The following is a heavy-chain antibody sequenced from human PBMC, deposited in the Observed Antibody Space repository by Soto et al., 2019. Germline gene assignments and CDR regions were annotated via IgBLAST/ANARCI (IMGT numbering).Heavy chain of an antibody. J-gene: IGHJ5*02. CDR1: GASIRGYH. Sequence: QVQLQESGPGLVKPSETLSLTCAVSGASIRGYHWSWIRQPAGKGLEWIGRMQHTGNTNYNPSLKSRVTMSVDTSKNQISLKMTSVTAADTAVYFCAKDVSSRRWFDPWGQGILVIVSS. CDR2: MQHTGNT. CDR3: AKDVSSRRWFDP. V-gene: IGHV4-4*07. D-gene: IGHD3-16*01.